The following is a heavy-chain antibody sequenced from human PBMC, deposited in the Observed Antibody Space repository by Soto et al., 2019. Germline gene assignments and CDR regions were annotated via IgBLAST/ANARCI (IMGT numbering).Heavy chain of an antibody. V-gene: IGHV3-11*06. CDR2: ISSNSNYK. D-gene: IGHD3-22*01. Sequence: QVQLVESGGGLVKPGGSLRLSCAASGFTFSDYYMSWIRQAPGKGLEWISYISSNSNYKNHEDSVRGRFTISRDNAKNSLYLQMNGLRAEDTAVYYCARATGYYHTSGSDSWGQGTLVTVSS. CDR1: GFTFSDYY. CDR3: ARATGYYHTSGSDS. J-gene: IGHJ4*02.